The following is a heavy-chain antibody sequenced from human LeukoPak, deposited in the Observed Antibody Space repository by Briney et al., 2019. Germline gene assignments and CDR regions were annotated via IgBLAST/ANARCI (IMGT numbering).Heavy chain of an antibody. CDR2: IYFSGST. D-gene: IGHD3-16*02. CDR1: GGSISSSSYY. Sequence: PSETLSLTCTVSGGSISSSSYYWGWIRQPPGRGLEWIGSIYFSGSTYYNPSLKSRVPISVDTSKNPFSLKLSSVTAADTAVYYCARGNDVWGSYRLFWGQGTMVTVAS. V-gene: IGHV4-39*07. J-gene: IGHJ3*01. CDR3: ARGNDVWGSYRLF.